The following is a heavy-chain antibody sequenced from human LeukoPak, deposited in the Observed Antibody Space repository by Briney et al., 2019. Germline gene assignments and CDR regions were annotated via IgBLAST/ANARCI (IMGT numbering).Heavy chain of an antibody. V-gene: IGHV1-46*01. D-gene: IGHD3-22*01. Sequence: ASVKVSCKASGYTFTSYYMHWVRQAPGQGLEWMGIINPSGGSTSYAQKFQGRVTMTRDTSTSTVYMELSSLRAEDTAVYYCARDYWSYYYDSSGYYNYWGQGILVTVSS. CDR3: ARDYWSYYYDSSGYYNY. CDR2: INPSGGST. CDR1: GYTFTSYY. J-gene: IGHJ4*02.